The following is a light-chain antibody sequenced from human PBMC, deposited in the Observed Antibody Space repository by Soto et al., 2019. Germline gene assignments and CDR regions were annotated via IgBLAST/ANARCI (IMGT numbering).Light chain of an antibody. V-gene: IGLV2-14*01. CDR1: SSDVGGYNY. CDR3: SSYTSSSTLEDV. Sequence: QSALTQPASVSGSPGQSITISCTGTSSDVGGYNYVSWYPQHPGKAPKLMIYDVSNRPSGVSNRFSVCKSGNTASLTISWLPAEDEADYYFSSYTSSSTLEDVFGTGTKLTVL. J-gene: IGLJ1*01. CDR2: DVS.